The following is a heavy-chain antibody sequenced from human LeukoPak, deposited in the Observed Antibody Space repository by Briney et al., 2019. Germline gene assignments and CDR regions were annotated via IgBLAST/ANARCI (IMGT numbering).Heavy chain of an antibody. Sequence: SETPSLTRTVSGGDLCSFYWSWIPQPPGKGVEGSGYIYYSGSTSYTPPLKSRVTISVDTSKNQFSLKLSSVTAADTAVYYCAGDRKGSGDRYSYYYYYGMDVWGQGTTVTVSS. CDR3: AGDRKGSGDRYSYYYYYGMDV. CDR1: GGDLCSFY. D-gene: IGHD2-15*01. V-gene: IGHV4-59*01. CDR2: IYYSGST. J-gene: IGHJ6*02.